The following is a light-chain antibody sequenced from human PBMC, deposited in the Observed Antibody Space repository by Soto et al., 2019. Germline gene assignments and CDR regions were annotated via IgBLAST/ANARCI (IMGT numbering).Light chain of an antibody. CDR2: AAP. J-gene: IGKJ1*01. Sequence: DIQLTQSPSFLSASVGDRVTITCRASQDISNYLAWYQQRPGKAPKLLIYAAPTLQSGVPSRFSGSGSGTEFTLTISSLQPEDFATYYCQQLNSYPRTFGRGTKVDIK. CDR1: QDISNY. CDR3: QQLNSYPRT. V-gene: IGKV1-9*01.